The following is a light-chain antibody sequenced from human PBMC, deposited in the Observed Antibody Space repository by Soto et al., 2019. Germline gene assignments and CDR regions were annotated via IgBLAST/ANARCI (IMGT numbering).Light chain of an antibody. CDR1: QSVSSN. J-gene: IGKJ2*01. V-gene: IGKV3-15*01. CDR2: GAS. Sequence: DTVMTQSPDTLSVSPGDRAALSCRASQSVSSNLAWYQQRPGQAPRLLIYGASTRDTGIPTRFSGSGSGTEFTLTITSLQSEDFAVYYCQQYNMWPYTFGQGTKLEIK. CDR3: QQYNMWPYT.